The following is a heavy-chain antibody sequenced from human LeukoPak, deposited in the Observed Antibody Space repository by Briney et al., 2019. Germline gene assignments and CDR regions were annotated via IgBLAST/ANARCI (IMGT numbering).Heavy chain of an antibody. CDR3: ARDPFYGSGSYHTGIDY. CDR2: IYSSSSTI. D-gene: IGHD3-10*01. V-gene: IGHV3-48*01. Sequence: GGALKLSLSAPWFTLRSYSIKLGRPGPGEGVGGVLYIYSSSSTIYYADSVKGRFTISRDNAKNSLYLQMNSLRAEDTAVYYCARDPFYGSGSYHTGIDYWGQGTLVTVSS. J-gene: IGHJ4*02. CDR1: WFTLRSYS.